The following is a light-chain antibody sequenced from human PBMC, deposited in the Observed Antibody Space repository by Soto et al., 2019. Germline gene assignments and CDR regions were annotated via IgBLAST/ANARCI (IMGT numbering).Light chain of an antibody. Sequence: QSALTQPASVSGSPGQSITISCTGTSSDVGGYNYVSWYQQHPGKAPKLMIYDVSNRPSGVSNRFSGAKSGNRASLTISGLQAEDEADYYCSSYTGSSTYVVFGGGTKLTVL. V-gene: IGLV2-14*01. CDR2: DVS. J-gene: IGLJ2*01. CDR1: SSDVGGYNY. CDR3: SSYTGSSTYVV.